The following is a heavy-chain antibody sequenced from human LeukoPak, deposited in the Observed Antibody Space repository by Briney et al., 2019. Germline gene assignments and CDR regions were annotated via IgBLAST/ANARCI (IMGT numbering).Heavy chain of an antibody. J-gene: IGHJ4*02. CDR1: GGSISSSSYY. Sequence: SETLSLTCTVSGGSISSSSYYWGWIRQPPGKGLEWIGSIYYSGSTYYNPSLKSRVTISVDTSKNQFSLKLSSVTAADTAVYYCARRGHTSRWYYFDYWGQGTLVTVSS. CDR2: IYYSGST. D-gene: IGHD6-13*01. V-gene: IGHV4-39*01. CDR3: ARRGHTSRWYYFDY.